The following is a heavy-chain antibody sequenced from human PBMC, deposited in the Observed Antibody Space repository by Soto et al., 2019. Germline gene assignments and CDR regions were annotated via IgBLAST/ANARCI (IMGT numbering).Heavy chain of an antibody. CDR2: ISSSGSTI. CDR1: GFTFSDYY. CDR3: ARAPTVAYYFDY. J-gene: IGHJ4*02. Sequence: GSLRLSCAASGFTFSDYYMSWIRQAPGKGLEWVSYISSSGSTIYYADSVKGRFTISRDNAKNSLYLQMDSLRAEDTAVYYCARAPTVAYYFDYWGQGTLVTVSS. V-gene: IGHV3-11*01. D-gene: IGHD4-4*01.